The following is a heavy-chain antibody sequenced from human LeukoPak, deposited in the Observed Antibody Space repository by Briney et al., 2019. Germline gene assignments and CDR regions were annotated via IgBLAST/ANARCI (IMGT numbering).Heavy chain of an antibody. CDR1: GFTFSSYA. J-gene: IGHJ4*02. Sequence: GGSLRLSCAASGFTFSSYAMHWVRQAPGKGLEWVAVISYDGSNKYYADSVKGRFTISRGNSKNTLYLQMNSLRAEDTAVYYCARGIAAAGGSLDYWGQGTLVTVSS. CDR2: ISYDGSNK. V-gene: IGHV3-30*01. CDR3: ARGIAAAGGSLDY. D-gene: IGHD6-13*01.